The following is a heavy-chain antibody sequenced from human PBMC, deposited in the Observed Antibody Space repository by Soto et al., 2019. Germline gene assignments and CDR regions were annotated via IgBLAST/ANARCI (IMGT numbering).Heavy chain of an antibody. V-gene: IGHV3-23*01. J-gene: IGHJ6*02. CDR3: AKGGGSITISTDV. Sequence: GGSLRLSCAASGFTFSSYAMHWVRQAPGKGLEWVSAISGSGGSTYYADSVKGRFTISRDNSKNTLYLQMNSLRAEDTAVYYCAKGGGSITISTDVWGQGTTVTVSS. CDR1: GFTFSSYA. D-gene: IGHD3-9*01. CDR2: ISGSGGST.